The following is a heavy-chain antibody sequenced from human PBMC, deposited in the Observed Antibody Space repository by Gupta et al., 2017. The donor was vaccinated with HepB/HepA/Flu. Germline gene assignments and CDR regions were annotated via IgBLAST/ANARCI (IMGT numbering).Heavy chain of an antibody. J-gene: IGHJ5*02. Sequence: QVQLQQWGTGLLKPSETLSLTCGVYGGSLRGFYWSWIRQSPGKGLEWIGEIYQGGNTNYNPSLKSRVIISADTSKNQFSLNLTSVTAADTAIYYCARGVKGTNVGWGYWFDPWGQGTLVTVSS. CDR3: ARGVKGTNVGWGYWFDP. CDR1: GGSLRGFY. V-gene: IGHV4-34*01. CDR2: IYQGGNT. D-gene: IGHD1-7*01.